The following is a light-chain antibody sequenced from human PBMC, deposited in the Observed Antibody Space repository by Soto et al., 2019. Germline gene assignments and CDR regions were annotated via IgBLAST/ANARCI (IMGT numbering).Light chain of an antibody. J-gene: IGLJ1*01. V-gene: IGLV1-40*01. CDR1: SSNIGAGYD. CDR2: ANT. CDR3: QSYDSSLRGSV. Sequence: QSVLTQPPSVSGAPGQRLTISCTGSSSNIGAGYDVHWYQQLPGTAPKLLIYANTARPSGVPARFSSSKSGTSASLAINGLQTEDEADYYCQSYDSSLRGSVFGTGTKVTVL.